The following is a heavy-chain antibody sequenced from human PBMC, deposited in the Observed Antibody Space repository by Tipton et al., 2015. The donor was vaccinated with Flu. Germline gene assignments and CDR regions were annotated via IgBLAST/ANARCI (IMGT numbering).Heavy chain of an antibody. V-gene: IGHV4-39*01. CDR2: IYYRGST. J-gene: IGHJ6*02. Sequence: TLSLTCTVSGGSISSSTYYWDWIRQPPGKGLEWIGTIYYRGSTYNNPSLKSRVTISVDTSKNKFSLKLSSVTAADTAVYYCASIGGIPVRRRGIVGMDVWGQGTTVTVSS. D-gene: IGHD6-6*01. CDR1: GGSISSSTYY. CDR3: ASIGGIPVRRRGIVGMDV.